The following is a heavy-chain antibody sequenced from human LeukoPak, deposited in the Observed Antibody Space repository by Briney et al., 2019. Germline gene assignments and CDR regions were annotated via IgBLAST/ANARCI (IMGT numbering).Heavy chain of an antibody. CDR3: AKDRRIVVVVAVPNNWFDP. CDR1: GFTFSSHA. Sequence: GGSLRLSCAASGFTFSSHAMSWVRQAPGKGLEWDSALSGSGGNTYYADSVKGRFTISRDNSKNTLYLQMNSLRAEDTAVYYCAKDRRIVVVVAVPNNWFDPWGQGTLVTVSS. V-gene: IGHV3-23*01. D-gene: IGHD2-15*01. CDR2: LSGSGGNT. J-gene: IGHJ5*02.